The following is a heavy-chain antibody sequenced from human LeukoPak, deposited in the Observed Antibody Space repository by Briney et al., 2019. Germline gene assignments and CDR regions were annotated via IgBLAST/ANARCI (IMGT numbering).Heavy chain of an antibody. D-gene: IGHD5-18*01. CDR2: INYSGST. CDR3: ARAKTEYSYGYGFDP. V-gene: IGHV4-59*01. Sequence: SETLSLTCTVSGGSISTYYWTWIRQTPGKGLEYIGYINYSGSTDSNPSLKSRVTISVDTSKNQFPLKLSSVTAADTAVYYCARAKTEYSYGYGFDPWGQGTLVTVSS. CDR1: GGSISTYY. J-gene: IGHJ5*02.